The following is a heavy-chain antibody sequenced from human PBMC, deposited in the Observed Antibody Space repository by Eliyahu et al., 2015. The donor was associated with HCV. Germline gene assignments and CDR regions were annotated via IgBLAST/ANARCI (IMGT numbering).Heavy chain of an antibody. CDR1: GFTFSSSW. V-gene: IGHV3-74*01. CDR3: ARASFYNGLDF. CDR2: INSDGSKI. D-gene: IGHD3-10*01. Sequence: EVQLVESGGDLVQPGGSLRLSCAVSGFTFSSSWMHWVRQTPGKGLVWVSHINSDGSKIDYADSVKGRFTISRDNAKSTLYLQMNSLRVEDTAVYYCARASFYNGLDFWGQGTTVTVSS. J-gene: IGHJ6*02.